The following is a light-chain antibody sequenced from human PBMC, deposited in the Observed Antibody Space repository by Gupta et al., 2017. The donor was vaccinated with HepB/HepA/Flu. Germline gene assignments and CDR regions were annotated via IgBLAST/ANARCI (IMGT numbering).Light chain of an antibody. CDR3: HSYTSSSTVYV. V-gene: IGLV2-14*01. J-gene: IGLJ1*01. CDR2: DVS. Sequence: QSALTQPASVSGSPGPSITISFTGTSSDVGGYNYVSCYQPPPGKAPKLMIYDVSNRRSGVADRFSGSKYGTTASLTIPRLQAEEEADYYCHSYTSSSTVYVFGTGTKLTVL. CDR1: SSDVGGYNY.